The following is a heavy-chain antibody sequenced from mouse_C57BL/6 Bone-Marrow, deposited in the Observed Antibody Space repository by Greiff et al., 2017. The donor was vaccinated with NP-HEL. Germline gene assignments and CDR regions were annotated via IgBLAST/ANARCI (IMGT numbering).Heavy chain of an antibody. J-gene: IGHJ3*01. Sequence: VQLQQSGAELVRPGASVKLSCTASGFNIKDDYMHWVKQRPEQGLEWIGWIDPENGDTEYASKFQGKATITADTSSNTAYLQLSSLTSEDTAVYYCTQDYGSSSWFAYWGQGTLVTVSA. CDR2: IDPENGDT. V-gene: IGHV14-4*01. D-gene: IGHD1-1*01. CDR3: TQDYGSSSWFAY. CDR1: GFNIKDDY.